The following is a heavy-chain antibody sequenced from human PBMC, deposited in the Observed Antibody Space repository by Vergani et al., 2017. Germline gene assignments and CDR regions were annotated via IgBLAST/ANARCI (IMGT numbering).Heavy chain of an antibody. CDR2: ISYDGSNK. Sequence: QVQLVESGGGVVQPGGSLRLSCAASGFTLRSYAMHRVRQATGKGLEWVAVISYDGSNKYYADSVKGRFTISRDNSKNTLYLQMNSLRAEDTAVYYCAKDRVQLPPYYYYGMDVWGQGTTVTVSS. D-gene: IGHD2-2*01. J-gene: IGHJ6*02. CDR1: GFTLRSYA. CDR3: AKDRVQLPPYYYYGMDV. V-gene: IGHV3-30*04.